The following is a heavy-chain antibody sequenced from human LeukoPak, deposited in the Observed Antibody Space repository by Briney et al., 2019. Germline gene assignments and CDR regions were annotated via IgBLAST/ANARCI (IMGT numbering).Heavy chain of an antibody. CDR3: AGGRPPPNWNHYYGMDV. J-gene: IGHJ6*04. V-gene: IGHV3-21*01. CDR2: ISSSSSYI. Sequence: MPGGSLRLSCAASGFTFSTYSMHWVRQAPGKGLEWVSSISSSSSYIYHADSVKGRFTISRDNAKNSLYLQMNSLRAEDTAIYYCAGGRPPPNWNHYYGMDVWGKGTTVTVSS. D-gene: IGHD1-20*01. CDR1: GFTFSTYS.